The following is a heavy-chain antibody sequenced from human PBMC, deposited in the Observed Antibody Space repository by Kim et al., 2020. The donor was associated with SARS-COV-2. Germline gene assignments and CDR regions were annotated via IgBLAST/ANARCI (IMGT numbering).Heavy chain of an antibody. D-gene: IGHD3-22*01. CDR3: ARVGIIDYYDSSGYNYFDY. V-gene: IGHV4-31*03. J-gene: IGHJ4*02. CDR1: GGSISSGGYY. CDR2: ICYSEST. Sequence: SETLSLTCTVSGGSISSGGYYWSWIRQHPGKGWEWIGYICYSESTYYNPSLKSRVTISVDTSKNQFSLKLSSVTAADTAVYYCARVGIIDYYDSSGYNYFDYWGQGTLVTVSS.